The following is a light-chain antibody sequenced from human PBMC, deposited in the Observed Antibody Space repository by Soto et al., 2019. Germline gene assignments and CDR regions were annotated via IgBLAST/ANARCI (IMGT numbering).Light chain of an antibody. CDR1: QSISSW. Sequence: DIQMTQSPSTLSASVGDRVTITCRASQSISSWLAWYQQKPGKAPKLLIYKASSLESGVPSRFSGSGPGTEFTLTISSLQTDDFATYYCQQYNSYSRTFGQGTKVDIK. CDR2: KAS. V-gene: IGKV1-5*03. CDR3: QQYNSYSRT. J-gene: IGKJ1*01.